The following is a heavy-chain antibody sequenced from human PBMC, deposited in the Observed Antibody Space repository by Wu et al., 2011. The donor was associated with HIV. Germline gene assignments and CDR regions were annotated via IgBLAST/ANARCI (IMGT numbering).Heavy chain of an antibody. D-gene: IGHD3-16*01. CDR1: RGTFDTFA. V-gene: IGHV1-69*05. J-gene: IGHJ6*02. CDR2: IVPVFGST. CDR3: AREVGRGVNDVSGMDV. Sequence: QVQLVQSGPEVAKPGSSVRVSCKASRGTFDTFAISWVRQAPGRGLEWMGAIVPVFGSTNYAQNFQGRLSITTEPSASTNYYLELRGLTPEDTAIYYCAREVGRGVNDVSGMDVWGQGTTITVSS.